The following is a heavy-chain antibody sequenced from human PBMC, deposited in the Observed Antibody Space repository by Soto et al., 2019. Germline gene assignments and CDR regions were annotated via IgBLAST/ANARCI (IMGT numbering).Heavy chain of an antibody. V-gene: IGHV3-30-3*01. CDR2: ISYEGSNK. Sequence: QVQLVESGGGVVQPGRSLRLSCAASGFTFSSYAMHWVRQAPGKGLVWVAVISYEGSNKYYAGSVKGRFTISRDNSKYTLYLQMNSLRAEDTAVSYCARVQLAGIQAYYYGMDVWGKGTTVTVSS. CDR1: GFTFSSYA. CDR3: ARVQLAGIQAYYYGMDV. J-gene: IGHJ6*04. D-gene: IGHD1-1*01.